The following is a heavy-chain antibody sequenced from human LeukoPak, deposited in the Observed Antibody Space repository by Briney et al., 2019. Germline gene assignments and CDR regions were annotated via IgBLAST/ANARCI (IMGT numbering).Heavy chain of an antibody. D-gene: IGHD4-17*01. V-gene: IGHV1-69*05. CDR3: ARDRAPTTRGIDY. J-gene: IGHJ4*02. Sequence: GASVKVSCKASGGTFSSYAISWVRQAPGQGLEWMGGIIPIFGTANYAQKFQGRVTMTTDTSTSTAYMELRSLRSDDTAVYYCARDRAPTTRGIDYWGQGTLVTVSS. CDR1: GGTFSSYA. CDR2: IIPIFGTA.